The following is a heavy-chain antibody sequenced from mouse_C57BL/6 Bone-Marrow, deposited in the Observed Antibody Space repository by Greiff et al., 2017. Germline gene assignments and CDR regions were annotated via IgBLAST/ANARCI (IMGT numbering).Heavy chain of an antibody. CDR1: GFTFSDYG. CDR2: ISTVSCTI. D-gene: IGHD1-1*01. Sequence: EVPGVESGGGLVKPGGSLKLSCAASGFTFSDYGMHWVRQAPEKGLEWVAYISTVSCTIYYADTVKGRFTISRDNAKNTQFLQMTSLRSEDTAIYYCARRYYYGSLEYFDVWGTGTTGTVSS. CDR3: ARRYYYGSLEYFDV. J-gene: IGHJ1*03. V-gene: IGHV5-17*01.